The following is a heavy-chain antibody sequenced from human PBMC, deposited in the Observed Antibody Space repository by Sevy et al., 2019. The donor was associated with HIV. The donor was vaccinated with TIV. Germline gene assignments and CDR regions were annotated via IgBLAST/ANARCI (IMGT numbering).Heavy chain of an antibody. V-gene: IGHV4-39*01. CDR2: IYYSGST. Sequence: SETLSLTCTVSGGSISSSSYYWGWIRQPPGKGLEWIGSIYYSGSTYYNPSLKSRVTISVDTSKNQFYLKLSSVTAADTAVYYCARQPAAYYYGSGSYFFDYWGQGTLVTVSS. CDR3: ARQPAAYYYGSGSYFFDY. CDR1: GGSISSSSYY. D-gene: IGHD3-10*01. J-gene: IGHJ4*02.